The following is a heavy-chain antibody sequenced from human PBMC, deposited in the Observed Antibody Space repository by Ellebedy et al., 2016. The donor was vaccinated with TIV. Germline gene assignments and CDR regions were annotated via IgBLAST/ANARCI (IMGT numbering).Heavy chain of an antibody. V-gene: IGHV3-30-3*01. CDR3: AREKGGVEAFDI. CDR1: GFTFSSYA. CDR2: ISYDGSNK. Sequence: GESLKISXAASGFTFSSYAMHWVRQAPGKGLEWVAVISYDGSNKYYADSVKGRFTISRDNSKNTLYLQMNSLRAEDTAVYYCAREKGGVEAFDIWGQGTMVTVSS. D-gene: IGHD5-24*01. J-gene: IGHJ3*02.